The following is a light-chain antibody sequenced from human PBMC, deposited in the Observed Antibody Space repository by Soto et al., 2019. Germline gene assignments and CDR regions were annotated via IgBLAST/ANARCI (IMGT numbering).Light chain of an antibody. J-gene: IGLJ1*01. CDR1: SSDVSYYKY. Sequence: QSALTQPRSVSGSPGQSVAISCTGTSSDVSYYKYVSWYQQHPGKAPKLIIYDVSQRPSGVPDRFSGSKSGNTASLTISGLQAEDEADYYCCSFAGTYVFGTGTKVTVL. V-gene: IGLV2-11*01. CDR2: DVS. CDR3: CSFAGTYV.